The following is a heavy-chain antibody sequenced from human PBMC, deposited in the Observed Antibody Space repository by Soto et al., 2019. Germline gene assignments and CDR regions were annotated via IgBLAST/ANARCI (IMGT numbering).Heavy chain of an antibody. CDR2: IYYSGST. V-gene: IGHV4-30-4*01. Sequence: NPSETLSLTCTVSGGSISSGDYYWSWIRQPPGKGLEWIGYIYYSGSTYYNPSLKSRVTISVDTSKNQFSLKLSSVTAADTAVYYCARFYGLDYYYYYGMDVWGQGTTVTVSS. D-gene: IGHD3-10*01. J-gene: IGHJ6*02. CDR1: GGSISSGDYY. CDR3: ARFYGLDYYYYYGMDV.